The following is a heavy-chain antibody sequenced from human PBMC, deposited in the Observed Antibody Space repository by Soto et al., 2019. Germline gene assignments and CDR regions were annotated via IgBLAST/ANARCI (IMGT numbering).Heavy chain of an antibody. Sequence: GGSLRLSCAASGFTFSGSAMHWVRQASGKGLEWVGRIRRKANSYATAYAESVKGRFTISRDDSRNKAYLQMNSLKTEDTAVYYCASGSYEGYWGQGTLVTVSS. CDR1: GFTFSGSA. D-gene: IGHD1-26*01. J-gene: IGHJ4*02. CDR3: ASGSYEGY. V-gene: IGHV3-73*01. CDR2: IRRKANSYAT.